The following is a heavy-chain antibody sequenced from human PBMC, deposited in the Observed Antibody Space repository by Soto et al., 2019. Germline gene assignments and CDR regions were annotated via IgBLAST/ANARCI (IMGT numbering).Heavy chain of an antibody. D-gene: IGHD2-8*01. J-gene: IGHJ6*02. CDR2: IYPGDSDT. CDR3: ARSIRVYRCTNGVCYPPSYYYYGMDV. CDR1: GYSFTSYW. Sequence: GESLKISCKGSGYSFTSYWIGWVRQMPGKGLEWMGIIYPGDSDTRYSPSFQGQVTISADKSISTAYLQWSSLKASDTAMYYCARSIRVYRCTNGVCYPPSYYYYGMDVWGQGTTVTVSS. V-gene: IGHV5-51*01.